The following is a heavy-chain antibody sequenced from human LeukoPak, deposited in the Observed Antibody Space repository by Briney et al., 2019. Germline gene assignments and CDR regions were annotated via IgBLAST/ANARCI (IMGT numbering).Heavy chain of an antibody. V-gene: IGHV3-23*01. D-gene: IGHD3-3*01. J-gene: IGHJ4*02. CDR2: VSGSGGST. CDR1: GFTFSSYA. Sequence: GGSLRLSCAASGFTFSSYAMSWVRQAPGKGLEWFSAVSGSGGSTYYADSVKGRFTISRDNSKNTLYLQMNSLRAEDTAVYYCAKLGLRYFFDYWGQGTLVTVSS. CDR3: AKLGLRYFFDY.